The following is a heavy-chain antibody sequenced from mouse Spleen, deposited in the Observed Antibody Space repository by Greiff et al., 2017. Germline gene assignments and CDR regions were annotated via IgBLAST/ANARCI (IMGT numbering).Heavy chain of an antibody. J-gene: IGHJ2*01. CDR3: ARDDGKGY. CDR2: IDPSDSYT. CDR1: GYTFTSYW. Sequence: VQLQQPGAELVKPGASVKLSCKASGYTFTSYWMQWVKQRPGQGLEWIGEIDPSDSYTNYNQKFKGKATLTVDTSSSTAYMQLSSLTSEDSAVYYCARDDGKGYWGQSTTLTVSS. D-gene: IGHD2-3*01. V-gene: IGHV1-50*01.